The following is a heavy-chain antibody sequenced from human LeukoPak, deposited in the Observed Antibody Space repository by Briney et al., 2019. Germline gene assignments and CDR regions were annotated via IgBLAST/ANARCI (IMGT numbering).Heavy chain of an antibody. J-gene: IGHJ4*02. Sequence: PGGSLRLSCAASGFTFSSYAMSWVRQAPGKGLEWVSAIGGSGGSTYYADSVKGRFTISRDNSKNTLYLQMNSLRAEDTAVYYCAKGGAYYGSGSYLGYWGQGTLVTVSS. D-gene: IGHD3-10*01. CDR1: GFTFSSYA. V-gene: IGHV3-23*01. CDR3: AKGGAYYGSGSYLGY. CDR2: IGGSGGST.